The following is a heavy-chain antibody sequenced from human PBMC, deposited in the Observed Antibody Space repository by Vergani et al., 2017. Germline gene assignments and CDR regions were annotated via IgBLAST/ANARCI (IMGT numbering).Heavy chain of an antibody. Sequence: EVQLVESGGGLVQPGGSLRLSCAASGFTVSSNYMSWVRQAPGKGLEWVSAISGSGGSTYYADSVKGRFTISRDNSKNTLYLQMNSLRAEDTAVYYCAKPPIVVVPAAILNWFDPWGQGTLVTVSS. J-gene: IGHJ5*02. CDR1: GFTVSSNY. D-gene: IGHD2-2*02. V-gene: IGHV3-23*04. CDR3: AKPPIVVVPAAILNWFDP. CDR2: ISGSGGST.